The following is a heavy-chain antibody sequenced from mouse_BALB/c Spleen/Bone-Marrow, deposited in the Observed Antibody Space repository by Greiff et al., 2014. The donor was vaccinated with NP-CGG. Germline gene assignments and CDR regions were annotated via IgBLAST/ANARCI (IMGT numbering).Heavy chain of an antibody. V-gene: IGHV3-1*02. D-gene: IGHD1-2*01. CDR1: AYSFTSGYG. CDR3: AREARTTARFAY. Sequence: ESGPVLVKPSQSLSLTCTVTAYSFTSGYGWHWIRQLPGNKLEWMGYIHYSGTTHYNPSLKSRISITRDTSKNQFSLQLNYVTTEDTATYNCAREARTTARFAYWGQGTLVTVSA. CDR2: IHYSGTT. J-gene: IGHJ3*01.